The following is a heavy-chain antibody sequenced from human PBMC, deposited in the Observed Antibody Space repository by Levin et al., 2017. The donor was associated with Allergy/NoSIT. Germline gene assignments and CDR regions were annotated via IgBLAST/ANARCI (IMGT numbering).Heavy chain of an antibody. J-gene: IGHJ4*02. CDR3: ARVQNKYYFDY. CDR2: IKQDGSEK. D-gene: IGHD2/OR15-2a*01. V-gene: IGHV3-7*04. Sequence: ETLSLTCAASGFTFSSYWMSWVRQAPGKGLEWVANIKQDGSEKYYVDSVKGRFTISRDNAKNSLYLQMNSLRAEDTAVYYCARVQNKYYFDYWGQGTLVTVSS. CDR1: GFTFSSYW.